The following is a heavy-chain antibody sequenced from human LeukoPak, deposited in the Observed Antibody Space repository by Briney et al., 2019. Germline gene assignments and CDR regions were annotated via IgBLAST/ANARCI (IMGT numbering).Heavy chain of an antibody. D-gene: IGHD2-15*01. Sequence: SVKVSCKASGGTFSSYAISWVRQAPGQGLEWMGGIIPIFGTANYAQKFQGRVTITTDESTSTAYMELSSLRSEDTAVYYCARDSSEGYCSGGSCYRGRQDENWFDPWGQGTLVTVSS. CDR2: IIPIFGTA. V-gene: IGHV1-69*05. CDR3: ARDSSEGYCSGGSCYRGRQDENWFDP. CDR1: GGTFSSYA. J-gene: IGHJ5*02.